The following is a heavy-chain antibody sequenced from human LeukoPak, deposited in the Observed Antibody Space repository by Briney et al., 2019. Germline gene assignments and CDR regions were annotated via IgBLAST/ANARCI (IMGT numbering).Heavy chain of an antibody. J-gene: IGHJ6*02. D-gene: IGHD3-10*01. CDR3: ARGGAITVVRGIIYGLDV. Sequence: PGGSLRLSCAASGFTVSYNYIYWVRQAPGKGLERVSVIYSGGNTYYADSVKGRFTISRHNSRNTVCLQMNSLRAEDTAIYYCARGGAITVVRGIIYGLDVWGQGTTVTVSS. CDR2: IYSGGNT. V-gene: IGHV3-53*04. CDR1: GFTVSYNY.